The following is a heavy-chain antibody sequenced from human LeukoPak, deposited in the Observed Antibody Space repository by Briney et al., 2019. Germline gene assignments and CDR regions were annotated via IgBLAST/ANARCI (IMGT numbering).Heavy chain of an antibody. CDR3: ARHGHDTRLFIDY. J-gene: IGHJ4*02. Sequence: GESLKTSCKGSGYSFTNYWIGWVRQMPGKGLEWMGIIYPGDSDTRYSPSFQGQVTISADKSISTAYLQWRSLEASDTAVYYCARHGHDTRLFIDYWGQGTLVTVSS. V-gene: IGHV5-51*01. D-gene: IGHD2-2*01. CDR2: IYPGDSDT. CDR1: GYSFTNYW.